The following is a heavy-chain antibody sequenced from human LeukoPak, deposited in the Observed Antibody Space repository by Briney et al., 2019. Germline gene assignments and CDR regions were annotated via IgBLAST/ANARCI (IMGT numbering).Heavy chain of an antibody. V-gene: IGHV3-74*01. D-gene: IGHD1/OR15-1a*01. J-gene: IGHJ4*02. CDR1: GFTFSSYW. Sequence: GGSLRLSCAASGFTFSSYWMHWVRPAPGKGLVWVSRINSDGRSTIYADSVKGRFTISRDNAENTLYLQMNNLRAEDTAVYYCAEGGWNSGGPYFDYWGQGTLVTVSS. CDR3: AEGGWNSGGPYFDY. CDR2: INSDGRST.